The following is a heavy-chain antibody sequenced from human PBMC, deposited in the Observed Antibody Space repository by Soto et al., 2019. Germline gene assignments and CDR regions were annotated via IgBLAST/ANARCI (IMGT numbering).Heavy chain of an antibody. Sequence: PGGSLRLSCAASGVTFYSYAVSWVRQAPGKGLEWVSAISGSGGSTYYADSVKGRFTISRDNSKNTLYLQMNSLRAEDTAVYYCAKDGGVVIPFDYWGQGTLVTVSS. CDR2: ISGSGGST. CDR1: GVTFYSYA. J-gene: IGHJ4*02. V-gene: IGHV3-23*01. D-gene: IGHD3-3*01. CDR3: AKDGGVVIPFDY.